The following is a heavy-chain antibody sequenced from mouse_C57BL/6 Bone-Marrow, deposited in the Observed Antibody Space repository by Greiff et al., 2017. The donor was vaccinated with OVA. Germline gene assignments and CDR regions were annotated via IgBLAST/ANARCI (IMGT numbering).Heavy chain of an antibody. CDR3: ARKGVGRDAMDY. CDR2: INPNNGGT. D-gene: IGHD4-1*01. CDR1: GYTFTDYN. Sequence: VQLQQSGPELVKPGASVTIPCKASGYTFTDYNMDWVKQSHGKSLEWIGDINPNNGGTIYNQKFKGKATLTVDKSSSTAYMELRSLTSEDTAVYYCARKGVGRDAMDYWGQGTSVTVSS. J-gene: IGHJ4*01. V-gene: IGHV1-18*01.